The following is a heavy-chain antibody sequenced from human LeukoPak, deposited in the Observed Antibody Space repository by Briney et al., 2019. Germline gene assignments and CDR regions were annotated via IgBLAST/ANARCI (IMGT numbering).Heavy chain of an antibody. CDR2: MKDDGNEI. CDR3: ARNRATNDY. D-gene: IGHD1-26*01. V-gene: IGHV3-7*01. J-gene: IGHJ4*02. CDR1: GFTFKNYR. Sequence: GGPLRLSCTASGFTFKNYRMTWVRQAPGKGLEWVASMKDDGNEIQYVDSVKGRFTISRDNAKNSLYLQMNNLRAEDTAVYYCARNRATNDYWGQGTLVTVSS.